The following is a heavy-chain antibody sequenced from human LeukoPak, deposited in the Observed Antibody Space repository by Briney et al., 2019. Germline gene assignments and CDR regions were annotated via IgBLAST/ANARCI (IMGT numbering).Heavy chain of an antibody. Sequence: SVKVSCKASGGTFSSYAISWVRQAPGQGLEWMGGIIPIFGTANYAQKFQGRVTITADESTSTAYMELSSLRSEDTAVYYCARDQQTGSAAGPFDYWSQGTLVTVSS. CDR3: ARDQQTGSAAGPFDY. V-gene: IGHV1-69*13. CDR2: IIPIFGTA. D-gene: IGHD6-13*01. J-gene: IGHJ4*02. CDR1: GGTFSSYA.